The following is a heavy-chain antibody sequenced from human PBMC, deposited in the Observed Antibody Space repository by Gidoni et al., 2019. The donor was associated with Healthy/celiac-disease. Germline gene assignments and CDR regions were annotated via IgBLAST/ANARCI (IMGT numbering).Heavy chain of an antibody. CDR3: ASLTAGGGYSGYASSFDY. V-gene: IGHV3-53*02. Sequence: EVQLVETGGGLIQPGGSLRLSCAASGFTVSSNYMSWVRQAPGKGLEWVSVIYSGGSTYYADSVKGRFTISRDNSKNTLYLQMNSLRAEDTAVYYCASLTAGGGYSGYASSFDYWGQGTLVTVSS. J-gene: IGHJ4*02. CDR2: IYSGGST. CDR1: GFTVSSNY. D-gene: IGHD5-12*01.